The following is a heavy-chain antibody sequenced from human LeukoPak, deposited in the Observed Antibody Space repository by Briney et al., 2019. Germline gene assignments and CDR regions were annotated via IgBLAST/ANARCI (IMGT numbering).Heavy chain of an antibody. CDR1: GFTFSSYS. V-gene: IGHV5-51*01. J-gene: IGHJ4*02. D-gene: IGHD6-13*01. CDR2: IYPGDSDT. CDR3: ARWRYSSTYYVFDY. Sequence: GGSLRLSCAAFGFTFSSYSMNWVRQAPGKGLEWMGIIYPGDSDTRYSPSFQGQVTISADKSISTAYLQWSSLKASDTAMYYCARWRYSSTYYVFDYWGQGTLVTVSS.